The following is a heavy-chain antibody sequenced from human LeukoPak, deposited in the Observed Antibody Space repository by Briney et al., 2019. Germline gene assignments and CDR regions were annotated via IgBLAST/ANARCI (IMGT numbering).Heavy chain of an antibody. CDR1: GFTFSSYW. D-gene: IGHD3-22*01. CDR2: INSDGSST. J-gene: IGHJ4*02. Sequence: GGSLRLSCAASGFTFSSYWKHWVRQAPGKGLVWVSRINSDGSSTSYADSVKGRFTISRDNAKNTLYLQMNSLRAEDTAVYYCARDHYYDSSGYHLDYWGQGTLVTVSS. CDR3: ARDHYYDSSGYHLDY. V-gene: IGHV3-74*01.